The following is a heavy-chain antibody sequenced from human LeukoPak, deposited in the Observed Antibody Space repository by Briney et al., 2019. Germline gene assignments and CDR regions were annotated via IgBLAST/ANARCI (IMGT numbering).Heavy chain of an antibody. Sequence: PSQTPSLTSTVSGRSISSHYWSWLRQPAGKGLEWIGRIYTSGSTNYNPSLKSRVTMSVDTSKNQFSLKLSSVTAADTAVYYCARGYDFWSGYYYYYGMDVWGQGTTVTVSS. CDR3: ARGYDFWSGYYYYYGMDV. J-gene: IGHJ6*02. D-gene: IGHD3-3*01. V-gene: IGHV4-4*07. CDR1: GRSISSHY. CDR2: IYTSGST.